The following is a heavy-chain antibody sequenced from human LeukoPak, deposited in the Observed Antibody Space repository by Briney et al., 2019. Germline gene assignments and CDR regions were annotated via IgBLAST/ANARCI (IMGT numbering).Heavy chain of an antibody. Sequence: GGSLRLSCAASGFTFSSYAMSWVRQAPGKGLEWVSAISGGGGSTYYADSVKGRFTISRDNSKNTLYLQMNSLRAEDTAVYYCAKVGVPAAVYNWFDPWGQGTLVTVSS. CDR1: GFTFSSYA. V-gene: IGHV3-23*01. CDR2: ISGGGGST. D-gene: IGHD2-2*01. J-gene: IGHJ5*02. CDR3: AKVGVPAAVYNWFDP.